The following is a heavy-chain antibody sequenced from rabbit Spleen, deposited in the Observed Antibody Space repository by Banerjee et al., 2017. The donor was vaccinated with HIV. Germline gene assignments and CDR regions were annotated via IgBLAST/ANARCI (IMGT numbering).Heavy chain of an antibody. J-gene: IGHJ6*01. Sequence: QSLEESGGDLVKPGASLTLTCTASGVSFSSNHYMCWVRQAPGKGLEWIACIYTGSSGTTYYASWAKGRFTISRSTSLNTADLKMTSLTAADTATYFCARWTGAMDLWGPGTLVTVS. V-gene: IGHV1S40*01. CDR3: ARWTGAMDL. CDR2: IYTGSSGTT. CDR1: GVSFSSNHY.